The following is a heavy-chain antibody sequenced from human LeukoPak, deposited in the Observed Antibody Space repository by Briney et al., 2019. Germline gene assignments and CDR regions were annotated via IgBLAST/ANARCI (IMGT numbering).Heavy chain of an antibody. Sequence: PSETLSLTCTVYGGTISTYYWSWIPPPPGKELKWIGNIYYSGSTNYNPALKSRVTISVDTSKSQFSLKLSSVTAADTAVYYCARDLLTHDGYSSNSFDFWGQGTLVTVSS. J-gene: IGHJ4*02. V-gene: IGHV4-59*01. CDR3: ARDLLTHDGYSSNSFDF. CDR1: GGTISTYY. D-gene: IGHD6-13*01. CDR2: IYYSGST.